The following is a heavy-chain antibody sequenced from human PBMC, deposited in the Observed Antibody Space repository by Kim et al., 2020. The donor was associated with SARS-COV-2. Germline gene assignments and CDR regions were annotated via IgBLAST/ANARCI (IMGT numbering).Heavy chain of an antibody. D-gene: IGHD3-3*01. CDR1: GGSFSGYY. CDR3: AGTIFGRRLDY. CDR2: INHSGST. V-gene: IGHV4-34*01. J-gene: IGHJ4*02. Sequence: SETLSLTCAVYGGSFSGYYWSWIRQPPGKGLEWIGEINHSGSTNYNPSLKSRVTISVDTSKNQFSLKLSSVTAADTAVYYCAGTIFGRRLDYWGQGTLVTVSS.